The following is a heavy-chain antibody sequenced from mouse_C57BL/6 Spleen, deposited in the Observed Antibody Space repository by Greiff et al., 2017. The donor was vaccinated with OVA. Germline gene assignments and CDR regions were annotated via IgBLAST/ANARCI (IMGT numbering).Heavy chain of an antibody. CDR1: GYTFTDYE. D-gene: IGHD4-1*01. Sequence: VQRVESGAELVRPGASVTLSCKASGYTFTDYEMHWVKQTPVHGLEWIGAIDPETGGTAYNQKFKGKAILTADKSSSTAYMELRSLTSEDSAVYYCTRWDGNYWGQGTTLTVSS. CDR3: TRWDGNY. J-gene: IGHJ2*01. CDR2: IDPETGGT. V-gene: IGHV1-15*01.